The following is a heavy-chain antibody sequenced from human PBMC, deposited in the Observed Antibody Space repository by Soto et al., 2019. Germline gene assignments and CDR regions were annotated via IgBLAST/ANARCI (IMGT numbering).Heavy chain of an antibody. V-gene: IGHV4-59*01. CDR3: ARGYSDFWSGYLGWVDP. J-gene: IGHJ5*02. Sequence: HVQLQESGPGLVKPSETLSLTCTVSGGSISSFYWSWIRQPPGKGLEWIGYIYYSRSTNYNPSLKSRATISVDTSKNQFPLTLRSVTAADTAVYYCARGYSDFWSGYLGWVDPWGQGTLVTVSS. CDR1: GGSISSFY. CDR2: IYYSRST. D-gene: IGHD3-3*01.